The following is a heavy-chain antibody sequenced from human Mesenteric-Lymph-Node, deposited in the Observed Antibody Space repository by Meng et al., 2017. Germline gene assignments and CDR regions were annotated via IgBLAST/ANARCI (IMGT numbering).Heavy chain of an antibody. CDR3: ARGSSSSWYFGY. D-gene: IGHD6-13*01. CDR2: INHSGST. CDR1: GGSFSGYY. Sequence: QVQLQQWGAGLLKPSETLSLTCAVYGGSFSGYYWSWIRQPPGKGLERIGEINHSGSTNYNPSLKSRVTISVDTSKNQFSLKLSSVTAADTAVYYCARGSSSSWYFGYWGQGTLVTVSS. V-gene: IGHV4-34*01. J-gene: IGHJ4*02.